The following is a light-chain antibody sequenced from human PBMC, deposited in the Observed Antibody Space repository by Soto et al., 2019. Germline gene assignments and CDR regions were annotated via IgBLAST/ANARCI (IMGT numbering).Light chain of an antibody. Sequence: EIVLTQSPATLSLSPGERATLSCRASQSVSSYLAWYQQKPGQAPRLLIYDASNRATGIPARFSGSGSGTDFTLTISNLQSEDSAVYYCQQYNNWPPRTFGPGTKVDIK. CDR1: QSVSSY. J-gene: IGKJ1*01. V-gene: IGKV3-11*01. CDR3: QQYNNWPPRT. CDR2: DAS.